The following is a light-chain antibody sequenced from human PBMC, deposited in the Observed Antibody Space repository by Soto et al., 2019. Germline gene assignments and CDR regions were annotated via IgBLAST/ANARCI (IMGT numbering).Light chain of an antibody. J-gene: IGLJ2*01. V-gene: IGLV2-14*03. CDR1: SSDIGAYKY. Sequence: QSALTQPASVSGSPGQSITISCTGTSSDIGAYKYVSWYRQHPGKVPKLIIYDVNNRASGVSNRFSGSKSGNTASLTISWLQAEDEADYYCSSFTSITTVVFGGGTKLTVL. CDR3: SSFTSITTVV. CDR2: DVN.